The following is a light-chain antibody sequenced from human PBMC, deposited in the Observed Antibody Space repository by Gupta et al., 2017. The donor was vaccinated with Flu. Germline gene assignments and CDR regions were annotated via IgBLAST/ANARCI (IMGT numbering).Light chain of an antibody. Sequence: QSALTQPRSVSGSPGQSITISCHGTSSDVGGYDYVSWYQQHPGKASQLMIYDVSKRPSGVPDRFSGSRSGNTASLTISGLQAQDEADYYCCSYAGSYTWVFGGGTKLTVL. CDR2: DVS. J-gene: IGLJ3*02. V-gene: IGLV2-11*01. CDR3: CSYAGSYTWV. CDR1: SSDVGGYDY.